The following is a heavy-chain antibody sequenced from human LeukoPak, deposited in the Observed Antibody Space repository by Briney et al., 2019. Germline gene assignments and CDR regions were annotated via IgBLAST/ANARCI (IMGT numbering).Heavy chain of an antibody. D-gene: IGHD3-10*01. V-gene: IGHV3-23*01. J-gene: IGHJ4*02. CDR1: GFTFSSYG. CDR3: AKDSSLLWFGEFPNLFDY. Sequence: GGSLRLSCAASGFTFSSYGMSWVRQAPGKGLEWVSAISGSGGSTYYADSVKGRFTISRDNSMNTLYLQMNSLRAEDTAVYYCAKDSSLLWFGEFPNLFDYWGQGTLVTVSS. CDR2: ISGSGGST.